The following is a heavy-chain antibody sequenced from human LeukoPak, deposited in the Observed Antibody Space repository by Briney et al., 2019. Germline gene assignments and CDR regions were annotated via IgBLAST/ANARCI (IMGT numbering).Heavy chain of an antibody. CDR3: AKDGDFWSGYVTPYYFDY. D-gene: IGHD3-3*01. V-gene: IGHV3-9*01. CDR1: GFTFDDYA. Sequence: PGRSLRLSCAASGFTFDDYAMHWVRQAPGKGPEWVSGISWNSGSIGYADSVKGRFTISRDNAKNSLYLQMNSLRAEDTALYYCAKDGDFWSGYVTPYYFDYWGQGTLVTVSS. J-gene: IGHJ4*02. CDR2: ISWNSGSI.